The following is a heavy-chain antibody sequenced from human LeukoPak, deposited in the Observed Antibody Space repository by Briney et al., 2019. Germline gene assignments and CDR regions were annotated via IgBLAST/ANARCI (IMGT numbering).Heavy chain of an antibody. D-gene: IGHD6-13*01. CDR1: GGTFSSYA. CDR3: ARVVGLTGYSSSWYSGYYYYMDV. J-gene: IGHJ6*03. V-gene: IGHV1-69*06. CDR2: IIPIFGTT. Sequence: SVKVSCKASGGTFSSYAISWVRQAPGQGLEWMRGIIPIFGTTNYAQKFQDRVTITADKSTSTAYMELSSLRSEDTAVYYCARVVGLTGYSSSWYSGYYYYMDVWGKGTTVTVSS.